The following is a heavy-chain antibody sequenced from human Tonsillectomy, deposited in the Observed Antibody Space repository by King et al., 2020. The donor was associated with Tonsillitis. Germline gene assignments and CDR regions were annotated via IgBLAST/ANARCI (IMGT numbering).Heavy chain of an antibody. Sequence: VQLQESGPGLVKPSETLSLTCAVSGYSISSGYYWGWIRQPPGKGLEWIGSVYHSGSIYYNPSLKSRVTISADTSKNQFSLKLSSVTAADTAVYYCAHITLSLLYYFDYWGQGTLVTVSS. J-gene: IGHJ4*02. CDR2: VYHSGSI. D-gene: IGHD2-15*01. V-gene: IGHV4-38-2*01. CDR1: GYSISSGYY. CDR3: AHITLSLLYYFDY.